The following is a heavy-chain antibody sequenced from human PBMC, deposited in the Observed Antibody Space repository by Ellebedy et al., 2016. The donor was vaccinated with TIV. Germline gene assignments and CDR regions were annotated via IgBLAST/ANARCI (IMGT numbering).Heavy chain of an antibody. CDR2: IWSDGTTK. CDR3: AREIIYGGYYFDY. CDR1: GFTFSSYC. J-gene: IGHJ4*02. V-gene: IGHV3-33*01. Sequence: GGSLRLSXAASGFTFSSYCMHWVRQAPGKGLEWVAVIWSDGTTKYYSDSVKGRFTISRDNSKNTLYLQMNSLRAEDTAVYYCAREIIYGGYYFDYWGQGTLVTVSS. D-gene: IGHD4-23*01.